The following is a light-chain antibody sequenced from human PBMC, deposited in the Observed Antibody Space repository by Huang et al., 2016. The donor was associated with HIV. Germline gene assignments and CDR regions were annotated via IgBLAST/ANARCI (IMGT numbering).Light chain of an antibody. CDR2: GAS. CDR3: QQYGSSQWT. J-gene: IGKJ1*01. Sequence: EIVLTQSPGTLSLSPGERATLSCMASQSVSSSDLAWYQQKPGQAPRLLIYGASSRATGIPDRCSGSGSGTDFTLTISRLEPEDFAVYYCQQYGSSQWTFGQGTKVEIK. CDR1: QSVSSSD. V-gene: IGKV3-20*01.